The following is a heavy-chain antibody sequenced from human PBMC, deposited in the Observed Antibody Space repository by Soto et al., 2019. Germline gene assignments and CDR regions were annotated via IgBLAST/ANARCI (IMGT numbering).Heavy chain of an antibody. D-gene: IGHD2-21*01. CDR1: CASLSDNY. J-gene: IGHJ5*02. Sequence: PSETLSLTCAVYCASLSDNYCNWLRQPPGKGLEWIGEINHSGNTNYNPSLRSRVTISIDTSKNQLSLNLRSVSAADTAVYYCARGMGEFDAWGQGTPVTVSS. CDR3: ARGMGEFDA. V-gene: IGHV4-34*01. CDR2: INHSGNT.